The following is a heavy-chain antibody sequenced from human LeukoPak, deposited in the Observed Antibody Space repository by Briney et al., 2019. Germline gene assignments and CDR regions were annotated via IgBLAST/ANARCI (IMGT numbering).Heavy chain of an antibody. CDR1: GFTFSSYS. Sequence: GGSLRLSCAASGFTFSSYSMNWVRQAPGKGLQWVSYISSSGSTIYYADSVKGRFTISRDNAKNSLYLQMSSLRAEDTAVYYCATGDGYCSSTSCPGVFDYWGQGTLVTVSS. CDR3: ATGDGYCSSTSCPGVFDY. J-gene: IGHJ4*02. D-gene: IGHD2-2*01. CDR2: ISSSGSTI. V-gene: IGHV3-48*04.